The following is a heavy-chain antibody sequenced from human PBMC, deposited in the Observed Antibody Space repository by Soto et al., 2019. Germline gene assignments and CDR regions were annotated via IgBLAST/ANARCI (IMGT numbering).Heavy chain of an antibody. CDR3: ARDIESVTAKHFFYYYAMDV. CDR1: GFTFSNYG. J-gene: IGHJ6*02. CDR2: VSANNGHT. V-gene: IGHV1-18*01. Sequence: VSVKVSCKASGFTFSNYGLNWVRQAPGQGLEWMGWVSANNGHTNYAQNLQGRVSMTTDTSTSTAYMELRGLRFDDTAVYYCARDIESVTAKHFFYYYAMDVWGQGTTVTVSS. D-gene: IGHD2-8*01.